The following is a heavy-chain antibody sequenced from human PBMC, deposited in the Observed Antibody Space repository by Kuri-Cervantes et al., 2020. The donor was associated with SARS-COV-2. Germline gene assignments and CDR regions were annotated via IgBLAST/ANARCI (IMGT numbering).Heavy chain of an antibody. CDR2: INPSDGGT. V-gene: IGHV1-46*04. CDR3: ARDGYSYGVYYYYYLDV. CDR1: GYTFTNYY. J-gene: IGHJ6*03. D-gene: IGHD5-18*01. Sequence: ASVKVSCKASGYTFTNYYLLWVRQAPGQGLEWVGIINPSDGGTSYAQKLQGRIFMTTDTSTSTVYMQLSSLKSDDTAVYYCARDGYSYGVYYYYYLDVWGKGTTVTVSS.